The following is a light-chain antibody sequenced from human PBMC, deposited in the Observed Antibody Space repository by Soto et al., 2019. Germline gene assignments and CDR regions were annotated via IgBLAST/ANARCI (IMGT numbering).Light chain of an antibody. CDR2: DVS. CDR1: SSDVGGYNY. J-gene: IGLJ1*01. CDR3: SSYTSSSTLA. Sequence: QSALTQPASVSGSPGQSITISCTGTSSDVGGYNYVSWYQQHPDKAPKLMIYDVSNRPSGVSNRFSGSKSGNTASLTISGLQAEEEADYCCSSYTSSSTLAFGTGTKVTVL. V-gene: IGLV2-14*03.